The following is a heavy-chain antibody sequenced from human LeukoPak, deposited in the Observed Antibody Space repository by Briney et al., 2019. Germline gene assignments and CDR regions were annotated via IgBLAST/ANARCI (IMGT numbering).Heavy chain of an antibody. CDR3: ARDFGKKGCSSTSCYYYYYGMDV. CDR1: GFTFSSYW. V-gene: IGHV3-7*01. CDR2: IKQDGSEK. D-gene: IGHD2-2*01. J-gene: IGHJ6*02. Sequence: PGGSLRLSCAASGFTFSSYWMSWVRQAPGKGLEWVANIKQDGSEKYYVDSVKGRFTISRDNAKNSLYLQMNSLRAEDTAVYYCARDFGKKGCSSTSCYYYYYGMDVWGQGTTVTVSS.